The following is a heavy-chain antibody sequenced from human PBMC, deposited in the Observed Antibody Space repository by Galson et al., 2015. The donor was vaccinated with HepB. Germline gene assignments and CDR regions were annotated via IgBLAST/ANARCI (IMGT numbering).Heavy chain of an antibody. J-gene: IGHJ4*02. Sequence: SLRLSCAASGFTVSSNYMSWVRQAPGKGLEWVSVIYSGGSTYYADSVKGRFTISRDNSKNTLYLQMNSLRAEDTAVCYCARIGYCRGGSCLPDYWGQGTLVTVSS. CDR3: ARIGYCRGGSCLPDY. CDR2: IYSGGST. V-gene: IGHV3-66*01. CDR1: GFTVSSNY. D-gene: IGHD2-15*01.